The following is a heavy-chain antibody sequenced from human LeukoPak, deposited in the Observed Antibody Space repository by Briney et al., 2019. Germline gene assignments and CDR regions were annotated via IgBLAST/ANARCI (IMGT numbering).Heavy chain of an antibody. CDR1: GFTFNSYG. V-gene: IGHV3-33*01. D-gene: IGHD6-13*01. CDR2: IWYDGSNK. Sequence: GGSLRLSCAASGFTFNSYGMHWVRQAPGKGLEWVAVIWYDGSNKYHAESLKGRFTISRDNSKNTVFLQLNSLTAEDTAVYYCARDGGGQIAGYYFDYWGQGTLVTVSS. CDR3: ARDGGGQIAGYYFDY. J-gene: IGHJ4*02.